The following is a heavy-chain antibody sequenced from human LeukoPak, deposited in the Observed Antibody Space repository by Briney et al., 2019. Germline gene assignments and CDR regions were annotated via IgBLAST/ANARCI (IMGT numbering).Heavy chain of an antibody. D-gene: IGHD3/OR15-3a*01. CDR1: GFTFRDYY. Sequence: PGGSLRLSCAASGFTFRDYYMSWIRQAPGKGLEWVSYISSSGSTIYYADSVKGRFTISRDNARNTLYLQMNSLRAEDTAVYYCAGDLDFWTGSKGGYWGQGTLVTVSS. V-gene: IGHV3-11*04. J-gene: IGHJ4*02. CDR3: AGDLDFWTGSKGGY. CDR2: ISSSGSTI.